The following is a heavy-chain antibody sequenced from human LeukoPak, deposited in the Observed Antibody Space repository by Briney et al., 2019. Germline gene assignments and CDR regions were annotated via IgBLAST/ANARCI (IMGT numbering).Heavy chain of an antibody. J-gene: IGHJ4*02. CDR1: GFTFSSYE. D-gene: IGHD1-26*01. Sequence: PGGSLRLSCAASGFTFSSYEMNWVRQAPGKGLEWVSYISSSGSTIYYADSVKGRFTISRDNAKNSLYLQMNSLRAEDTAVYYCARDSEPLGFDYWGQGTLVTVSS. V-gene: IGHV3-48*03. CDR2: ISSSGSTI. CDR3: ARDSEPLGFDY.